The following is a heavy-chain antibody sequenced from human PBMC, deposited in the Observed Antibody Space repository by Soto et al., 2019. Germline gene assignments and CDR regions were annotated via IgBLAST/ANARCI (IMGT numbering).Heavy chain of an antibody. CDR1: GFSVSTNY. V-gene: IGHV3-66*01. J-gene: IGHJ5*01. CDR3: ARATWGYQFDS. Sequence: EVQLVESGGGWVQPGGSLRLSCAGSGFSVSTNYMSWVRQAPGKGLEWVSVIYSSGAIYYADSVRDRFIISRDNSKNTLDLQMNSLRVDDTAVYYCARATWGYQFDSWGQGTLVTVSS. D-gene: IGHD7-27*01. CDR2: IYSSGAI.